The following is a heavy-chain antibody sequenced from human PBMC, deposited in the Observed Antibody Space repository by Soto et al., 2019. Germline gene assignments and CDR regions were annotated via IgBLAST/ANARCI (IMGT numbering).Heavy chain of an antibody. J-gene: IGHJ4*02. D-gene: IGHD6-19*01. CDR3: ASAAVTGTAGLDF. Sequence: ASVKVSCKASGFTFTGHYIHWVRQAPGQGLEWMGWINPNSGGTSYAQKFQGRLTMTTDTSITTAYMELSRLSSDDTAFYYCASAAVTGTAGLDFWGQGTQVTVSS. CDR1: GFTFTGHY. V-gene: IGHV1-2*02. CDR2: INPNSGGT.